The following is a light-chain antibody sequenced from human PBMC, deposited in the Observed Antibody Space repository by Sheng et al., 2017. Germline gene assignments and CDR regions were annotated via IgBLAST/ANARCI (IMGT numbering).Light chain of an antibody. J-gene: IGKJ2*01. V-gene: IGKV1-39*01. CDR1: YNIDNY. Sequence: DVQMTQSPSSLSSSIGDTVTVTCRASYNIDNYLNWYQQKPGKAPELLIYAASNLQSGVPSRFGGSGSGTDFTLTISGLQPEDFATYYCQQSYSTPPYTFGQGTKLEIK. CDR3: QQSYSTPPYT. CDR2: AAS.